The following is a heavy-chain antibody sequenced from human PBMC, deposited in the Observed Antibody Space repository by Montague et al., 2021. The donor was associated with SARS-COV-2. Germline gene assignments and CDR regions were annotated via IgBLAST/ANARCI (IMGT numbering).Heavy chain of an antibody. D-gene: IGHD3-3*01. CDR3: ARDPWRITIFGVVTRYGMDV. CDR2: IYYSGST. V-gene: IGHV4-61*01. CDR1: GGSVSSGSCY. Sequence: SETLSLTCTVSGGSVSSGSCYWSWIRQPPGKGLEWIGYIYYSGSTNYNPSLKGRVTISVDTSKNQFSLKLSSVTAADTAVYYCARDPWRITIFGVVTRYGMDVWGQGTTVTVSS. J-gene: IGHJ6*02.